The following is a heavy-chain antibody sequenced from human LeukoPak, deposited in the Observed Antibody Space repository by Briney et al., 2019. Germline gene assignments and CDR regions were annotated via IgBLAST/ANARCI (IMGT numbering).Heavy chain of an antibody. J-gene: IGHJ4*02. D-gene: IGHD6-19*01. CDR1: GGSISSGDYY. CDR2: IYYSGST. CDR3: AREEAVAGT. Sequence: SETLSLTSTVSGGSISSGDYYWRWIRQPPGKGLEWIGRIYYSGSTYYNPSLQSRVTISVDTSKNQFSLKLSSVTAADTAVYYCAREEAVAGTWGQGTLVTVSS. V-gene: IGHV4-39*07.